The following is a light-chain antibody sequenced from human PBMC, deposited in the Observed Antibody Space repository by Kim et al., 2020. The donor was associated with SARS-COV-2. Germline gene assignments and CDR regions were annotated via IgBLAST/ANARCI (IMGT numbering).Light chain of an antibody. J-gene: IGLJ3*02. CDR1: NIGSKS. Sequence: PGKTARITCGGNNIGSKSGHWYQQKPGQAPVLVIYYDSDRPSGIPERFSGSNSGNTATLTISRVEAGDEADYYCQVWDSSSDHWVFGGGTQLTVL. CDR2: YDS. V-gene: IGLV3-21*04. CDR3: QVWDSSSDHWV.